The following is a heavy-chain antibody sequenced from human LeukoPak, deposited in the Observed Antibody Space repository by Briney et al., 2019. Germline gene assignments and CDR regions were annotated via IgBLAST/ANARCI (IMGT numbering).Heavy chain of an antibody. J-gene: IGHJ3*02. CDR2: INPNSGGT. D-gene: IGHD3-3*01. CDR1: GYTFTGNY. V-gene: IGHV1-2*02. Sequence: ASVKVSCKASGYTFTGNYMHWVRQAPGQGLEWMGWINPNSGGTNYAQKFQGRVTMTRDTSISTAYMELSRLRSDDTAVYYCARDGVAREEYSNAFDIWGQGTMVTVSS. CDR3: ARDGVAREEYSNAFDI.